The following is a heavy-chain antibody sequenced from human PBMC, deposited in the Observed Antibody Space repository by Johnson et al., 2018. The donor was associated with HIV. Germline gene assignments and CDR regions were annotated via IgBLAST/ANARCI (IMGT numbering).Heavy chain of an antibody. D-gene: IGHD3-22*01. CDR3: ARAPPYYGGYSVSDAFDI. CDR2: ISYDGSEK. Sequence: QVQLVESGGGLIEPGGSLRLSCAASGFTFSIVWMHWVRQAPGKGLEWVAVISYDGSEKYFADSVKGRFTISRDSSKNTLYLQMNSLRPEDTAVYYCARAPPYYGGYSVSDAFDIWGQGTMVTVSS. J-gene: IGHJ3*02. CDR1: GFTFSIVW. V-gene: IGHV3-30*03.